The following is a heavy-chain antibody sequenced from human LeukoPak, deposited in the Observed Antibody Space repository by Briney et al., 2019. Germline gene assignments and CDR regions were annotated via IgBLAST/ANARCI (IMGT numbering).Heavy chain of an antibody. CDR2: IKADGSEI. CDR1: GFNLRNCW. J-gene: IGHJ4*02. CDR3: AGVPGSSRTFDY. Sequence: GGSLRLSCAASGFNLRNCWMNWVRQAPGKGLEWVATIKADGSEIYYVDSVKGRFTISRDNADNSLYLQMHSLRADDTAIYYCAGVPGSSRTFDYWGQGTLVTVSS. D-gene: IGHD6-13*01. V-gene: IGHV3-7*03.